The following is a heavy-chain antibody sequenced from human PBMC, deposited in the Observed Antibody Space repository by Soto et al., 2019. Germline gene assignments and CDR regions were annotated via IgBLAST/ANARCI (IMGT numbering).Heavy chain of an antibody. D-gene: IGHD3-22*01. Sequence: ASVKVSCKASGYTFSSYYMHWVRQASGQGLEWMGIINPSGGSTSYAQKFQGRVTMTRDTSTSTVYMELSSLRSEDTAVYYCASHRRDGSMTFDYWGQGTLVTVSS. CDR1: GYTFSSYY. V-gene: IGHV1-46*03. CDR3: ASHRRDGSMTFDY. CDR2: INPSGGST. J-gene: IGHJ4*02.